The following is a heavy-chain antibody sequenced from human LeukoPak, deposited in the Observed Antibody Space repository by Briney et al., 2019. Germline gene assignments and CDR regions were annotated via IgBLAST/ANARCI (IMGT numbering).Heavy chain of an antibody. CDR3: AKDTSIGRYCTNGVCSPFDY. J-gene: IGHJ4*01. CDR2: ISDTGATT. Sequence: PGGSLRLSRAGSGFTFSSYAISWVRQAPGKGLEWVSAISDTGATTYDADSVKGRFTISRDNSRSTPYLQMNSLRAEDTALYYCAKDTSIGRYCTNGVCSPFDYCGHGTLVTVSS. D-gene: IGHD2-8*01. CDR1: GFTFSSYA. V-gene: IGHV3-23*01.